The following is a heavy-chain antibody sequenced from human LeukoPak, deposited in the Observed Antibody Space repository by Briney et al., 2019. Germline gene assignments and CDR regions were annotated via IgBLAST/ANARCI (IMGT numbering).Heavy chain of an antibody. J-gene: IGHJ4*02. CDR1: SGSFSGYY. Sequence: PSETLSLTCAVYSGSFSGYYWSWIRQPPGKGLEWIGEINHSGSTNYNPSLKSRVTISVDTSKNQFSLKLSSVTAADTAVYYCARGGGGWYEDNWGQGTLVTVSS. CDR2: INHSGST. CDR3: ARGGGGWYEDN. D-gene: IGHD6-19*01. V-gene: IGHV4-34*01.